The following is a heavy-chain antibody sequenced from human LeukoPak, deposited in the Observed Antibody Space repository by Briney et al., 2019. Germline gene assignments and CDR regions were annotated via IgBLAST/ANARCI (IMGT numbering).Heavy chain of an antibody. V-gene: IGHV1-18*01. CDR3: ARVNGEQWLADHWFDP. Sequence: ASVKVSCKASGYTFTSYGISWVRQAPGQGLEWMGWISAYNGNTNYAQKLQSRVTMTTDTSTSTAYMELRSLRSDDTAVYYCARVNGEQWLADHWFDPWGQGTPVTVSS. CDR1: GYTFTSYG. CDR2: ISAYNGNT. D-gene: IGHD6-19*01. J-gene: IGHJ5*02.